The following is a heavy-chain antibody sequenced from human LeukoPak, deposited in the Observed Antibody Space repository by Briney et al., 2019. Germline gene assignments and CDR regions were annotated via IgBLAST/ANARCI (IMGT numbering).Heavy chain of an antibody. V-gene: IGHV3-53*01. J-gene: IGHJ5*01. CDR2: I. D-gene: IGHD1-20*01. CDR3: PRITAYDDS. CDR1: GFTFSSYW. Sequence: GGSLRLSCAASGFTFSSYWMSWVRQAPGKGLEWVSGIKGRFTISRDNSRNTLYLQMNSLRAEDTAVYYCPRITAYDDSWGQGTLVTVSS.